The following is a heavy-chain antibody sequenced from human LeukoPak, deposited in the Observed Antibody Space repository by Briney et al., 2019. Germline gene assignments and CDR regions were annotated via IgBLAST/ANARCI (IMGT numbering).Heavy chain of an antibody. CDR2: ISGSGVST. V-gene: IGHV3-23*01. Sequence: GGSLRLSCAASGFTFSSYAMSWVRQAPGKGLEWVSAISGSGVSTYYADSVKGRFTISRDNSKNTLYLQMNSLRAEDTAVYYCAKGVRSRGDAFDIWGQGTMVTVSS. D-gene: IGHD6-13*01. J-gene: IGHJ3*02. CDR1: GFTFSSYA. CDR3: AKGVRSRGDAFDI.